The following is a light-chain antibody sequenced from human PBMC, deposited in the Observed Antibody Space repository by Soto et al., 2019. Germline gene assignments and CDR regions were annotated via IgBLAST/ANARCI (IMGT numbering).Light chain of an antibody. CDR1: QSLLYSNGYNY. J-gene: IGKJ1*01. CDR2: LGS. Sequence: DIVMTQSPLSLPVTPGEPASISCRSSQSLLYSNGYNYLDWYLQKPGQSPQLLIYLGSNRASGVPDRCSGSGSGTDFTLKSSRVEAEDVGVYYCMQALQSRTFGQGTKVEIK. CDR3: MQALQSRT. V-gene: IGKV2-28*01.